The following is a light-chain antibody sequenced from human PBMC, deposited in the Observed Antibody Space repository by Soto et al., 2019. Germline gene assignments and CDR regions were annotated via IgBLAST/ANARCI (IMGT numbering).Light chain of an antibody. CDR2: GAS. V-gene: IGKV3-15*01. CDR1: QSVSSN. J-gene: IGKJ3*01. Sequence: EIVMTQSPATLSVSPGERATLSCMASQSVSSNLAWYQQKPGQAPRLLIYGASTRATGIPARFSGSGAVTEFTLTISSLQSEDFAVYYCQQYNNWPTGGFGPGTKVPIK. CDR3: QQYNNWPTGG.